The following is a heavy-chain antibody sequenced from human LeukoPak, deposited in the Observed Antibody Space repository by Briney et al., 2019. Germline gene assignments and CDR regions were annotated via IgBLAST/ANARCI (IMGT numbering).Heavy chain of an antibody. J-gene: IGHJ6*04. D-gene: IGHD3-10*01. Sequence: SETLSLTCAVYGGSFSGYYWSWIRQPPGKGLEWIGEINHSGSTNYNPSLKSRVTISVDTSKNQFSLKLSSVTAADTAVYYCARDYYGPGSYYKHYYGMDVWGKGTTVTVSS. V-gene: IGHV4-34*01. CDR2: INHSGST. CDR1: GGSFSGYY. CDR3: ARDYYGPGSYYKHYYGMDV.